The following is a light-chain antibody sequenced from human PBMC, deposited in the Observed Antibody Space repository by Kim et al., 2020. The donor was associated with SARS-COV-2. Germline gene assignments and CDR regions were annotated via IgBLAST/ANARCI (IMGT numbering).Light chain of an antibody. J-gene: IGKJ1*01. CDR2: TTS. V-gene: IGKV1-5*03. CDR3: QQFSSSSRA. Sequence: DIQMTQSPSTLSASVGDTVTITCRASQSINTWLAWYQQKPGKAPKLLIYTTSNLEPGVPSRFRGSGSGTDFTLTISGLQPEDFATYYCQQFSSSSRAFGQGTKLEI. CDR1: QSINTW.